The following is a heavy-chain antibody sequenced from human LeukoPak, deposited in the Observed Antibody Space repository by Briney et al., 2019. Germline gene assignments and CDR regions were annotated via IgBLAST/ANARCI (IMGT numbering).Heavy chain of an antibody. CDR1: GGSISSGSYY. CDR2: IYYSGST. Sequence: SETLSLTCTVSGGSISSGSYYWSWIRQPPGKGLEWIGYIYYSGSTNYNPSLKSRVTISVDTSKNQFSLKLSSVTAADTAVYYCARGTPRFYDFWSGYPSWFDPWGQGTLVTVSS. CDR3: ARGTPRFYDFWSGYPSWFDP. D-gene: IGHD3-3*01. V-gene: IGHV4-61*01. J-gene: IGHJ5*02.